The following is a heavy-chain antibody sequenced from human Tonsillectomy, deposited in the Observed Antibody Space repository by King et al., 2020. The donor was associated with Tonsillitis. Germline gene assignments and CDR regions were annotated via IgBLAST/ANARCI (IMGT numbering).Heavy chain of an antibody. Sequence: VQLVESGGGLVQPGGSLRLSCAASGFTFSSYAMNWVRQAPGKGLEWVSSISGSGGYTYYADSVKGRFTISRDNSKNTLYLEMNSLRAEDTAVYYCAKASRLAKGFDAFDIWGRGTMVTVSS. D-gene: IGHD6-19*01. CDR3: AKASRLAKGFDAFDI. CDR2: ISGSGGYT. CDR1: GFTFSSYA. J-gene: IGHJ3*02. V-gene: IGHV3-23*04.